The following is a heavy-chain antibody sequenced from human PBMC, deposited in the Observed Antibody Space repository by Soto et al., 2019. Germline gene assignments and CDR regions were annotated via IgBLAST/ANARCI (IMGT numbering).Heavy chain of an antibody. D-gene: IGHD2-2*01. Sequence: EVQLLESGGGLVQPGGSLRLSCAASGFTFSSYAMSWVRQAPGKGLEWVSAISGSGGSTYYADSVQGRFTISRDDSKNTLYLQMTSLRPEDTVVYYCGKMPGWSHNFDYWAQGTLVTVSS. CDR1: GFTFSSYA. CDR3: GKMPGWSHNFDY. V-gene: IGHV3-23*01. CDR2: ISGSGGST. J-gene: IGHJ4*02.